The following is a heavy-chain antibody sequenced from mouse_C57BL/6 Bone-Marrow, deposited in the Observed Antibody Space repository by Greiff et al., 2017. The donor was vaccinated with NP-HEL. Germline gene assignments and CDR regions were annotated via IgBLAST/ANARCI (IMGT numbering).Heavy chain of an antibody. Sequence: QVQLQQSGAELARPGASVKLSCKASGYTFTSYGISWVKQRTGQGLEWIGEFYPRSGNTYYNEKFKGKATLTADKSSSTAYMELRSLTSEDAAVYFCARGGEDCYAMDYWGQGTSVTVSS. D-gene: IGHD2-13*01. CDR3: ARGGEDCYAMDY. J-gene: IGHJ4*01. V-gene: IGHV1-81*01. CDR2: FYPRSGNT. CDR1: GYTFTSYG.